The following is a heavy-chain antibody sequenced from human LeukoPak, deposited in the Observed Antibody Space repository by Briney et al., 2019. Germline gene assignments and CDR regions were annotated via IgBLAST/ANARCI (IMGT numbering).Heavy chain of an antibody. J-gene: IGHJ5*02. V-gene: IGHV3-7*01. CDR2: IKEEGSEK. Sequence: GGSLRLSCAASGFTFSRYSMNWVRQAPGKGLEWVASIKEEGSEKHYVDSVKGRFTISRDNAKNSLYLQMNSLRAEDTAVYYCARGHYQLSWGQGILVTVSS. CDR1: GFTFSRYS. D-gene: IGHD2-2*01. CDR3: ARGHYQLS.